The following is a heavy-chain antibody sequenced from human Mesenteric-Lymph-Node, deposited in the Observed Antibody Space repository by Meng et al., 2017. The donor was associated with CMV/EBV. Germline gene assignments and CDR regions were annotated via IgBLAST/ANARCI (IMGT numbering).Heavy chain of an antibody. CDR1: GFTFSSYA. D-gene: IGHD6-25*01. CDR3: ARLPYPTPAGSYFDN. V-gene: IGHV3-23*03. J-gene: IGHJ4*02. Sequence: GESLKISCAASGFTFSSYAMSWVRQAPGKGLEWVSLIYTGGNTYYADSVKGRFTISRDNSKNTLYLQMNSLRAEDTAVYYCARLPYPTPAGSYFDNWGQGTLVTVSS. CDR2: IYTGGNT.